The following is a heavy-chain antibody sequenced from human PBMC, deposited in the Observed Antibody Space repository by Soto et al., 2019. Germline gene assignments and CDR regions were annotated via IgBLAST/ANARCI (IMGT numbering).Heavy chain of an antibody. CDR1: SGSISSSNW. J-gene: IGHJ6*03. Sequence: PSETLSLTCAVSSGSISSSNWWSWVRQPPGKGLEWIGEIYHSGSTNYNPSLKSRVTISVDKSKNQFSLKPSSVTAADTAVYYCARAPRERYGSGSYYKALYYYYMDVWGKGTTVTVSS. CDR3: ARAPRERYGSGSYYKALYYYYMDV. V-gene: IGHV4-4*02. D-gene: IGHD3-10*01. CDR2: IYHSGST.